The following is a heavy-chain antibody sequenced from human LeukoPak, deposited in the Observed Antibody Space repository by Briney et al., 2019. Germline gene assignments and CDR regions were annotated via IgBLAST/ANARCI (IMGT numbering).Heavy chain of an antibody. CDR2: IYTSGST. CDR3: ARDLSGWYYYYMDV. D-gene: IGHD6-19*01. CDR1: GGSISSYY. V-gene: IGHV4-4*07. J-gene: IGHJ6*03. Sequence: SETLSHTCTVSGGSISSYYWSWIRQPAGKGLEWIGRIYTSGSTNYNPSLKSRVTISVDKSKNQFSLKLSSVTAADTAVYYCARDLSGWYYYYMDVWGKGTTVTVSS.